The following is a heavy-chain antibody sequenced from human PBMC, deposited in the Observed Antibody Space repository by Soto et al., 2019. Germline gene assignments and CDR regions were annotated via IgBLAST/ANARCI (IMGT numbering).Heavy chain of an antibody. V-gene: IGHV1-3*01. CDR1: GYTLTIYA. J-gene: IGHJ5*02. D-gene: IGHD3-10*01. CDR3: ARDRFTSNWFDP. CDR2: INAGNGNT. Sequence: SAKVSCTAPGYTLTIYAMHWVPQAPGQRLEWMGWINAGNGNTKYSQKFQGRVTITRDTSASTAYMELSSLRSEDTAVYYCARDRFTSNWFDPWGKGTLVPFSS.